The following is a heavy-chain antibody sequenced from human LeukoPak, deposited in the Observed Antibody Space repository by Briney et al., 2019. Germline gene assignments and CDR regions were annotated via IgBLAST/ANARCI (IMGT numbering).Heavy chain of an antibody. CDR2: IDSRFGTSSA. V-gene: IGHV3-15*04. Sequence: GRSLRLSCAPSGFSFSEAWMSCVRQAPGKGPEWVGYIDSRFGTSSAPYAAHVTGTFTISRANAKKTLYVQMNSIKAEDTAVYYCTTNWRGVGGGQGTLVTVSS. D-gene: IGHD1-26*01. J-gene: IGHJ4*02. CDR3: TTNWRGVG. CDR1: GFSFSEAW.